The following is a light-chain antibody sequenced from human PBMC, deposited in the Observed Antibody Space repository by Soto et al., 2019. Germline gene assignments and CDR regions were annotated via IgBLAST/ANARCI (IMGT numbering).Light chain of an antibody. CDR3: QQSFTIPYT. J-gene: IGKJ2*01. V-gene: IGKV1-39*01. CDR2: GAS. CDR1: QSVRTY. Sequence: DLQMNQSPSSLSASVGDRVTITCRASQSVRTYLNWYQRKPGKAPKVLIYGASALQSGVPSRFSGSGSGTDLTLTVSSLQPEDFATYYCQQSFTIPYTFGQGTKLEIK.